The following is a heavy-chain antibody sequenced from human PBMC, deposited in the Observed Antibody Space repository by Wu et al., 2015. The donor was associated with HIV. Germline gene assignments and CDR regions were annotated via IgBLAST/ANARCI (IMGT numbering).Heavy chain of an antibody. J-gene: IGHJ6*04. CDR2: ISAYNGNT. V-gene: IGHV1-18*01. Sequence: QVQLVQSGAEVKKPGASVKVSCKASGYTFTSYGISWVRQAPGQGLEWMGWISAYNGNTNYAQKLQGRVTMTTDTSTSTAYMELRSLRSDDTAVYYCARDRTYYDSSGPLDYGMDVVGPKGPRSPSPQ. CDR3: ARDRTYYDSSGPLDYGMDV. CDR1: GYTFTSYG. D-gene: IGHD3-22*01.